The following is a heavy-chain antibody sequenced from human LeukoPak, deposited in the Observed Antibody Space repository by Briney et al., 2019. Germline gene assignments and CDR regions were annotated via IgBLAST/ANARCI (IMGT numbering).Heavy chain of an antibody. CDR2: INPNSGGT. CDR1: GYTFTFSDYY. V-gene: IGHV1-2*02. Sequence: ASVKVSCKASGYTFTFSDYYMHWVRQAPGQGLEWMGWINPNSGGTNYAQKFQSRVTMTRDTSITTAYMELSRLRSDDTAVYYCARGYDILTGYGERWFDPWGQGTLVTVSS. D-gene: IGHD3-9*01. CDR3: ARGYDILTGYGERWFDP. J-gene: IGHJ5*02.